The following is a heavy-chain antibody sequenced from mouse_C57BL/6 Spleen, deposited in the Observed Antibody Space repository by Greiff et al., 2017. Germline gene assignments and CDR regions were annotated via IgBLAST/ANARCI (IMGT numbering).Heavy chain of an antibody. D-gene: IGHD3-2*01. CDR3: ARDSSATRAWFAY. Sequence: VQLLESGAELARPGASVKMSCKASGYTFTSYTMHWVKQRPGQGLEWIGYINPSSGYTKNNQKYKDKATVTEDKTSSTAYMQLTSLTAEDSAVYYCARDSSATRAWFAYWGQGTLVTVSA. CDR1: GYTFTSYT. J-gene: IGHJ3*01. V-gene: IGHV1-4*01. CDR2: INPSSGYT.